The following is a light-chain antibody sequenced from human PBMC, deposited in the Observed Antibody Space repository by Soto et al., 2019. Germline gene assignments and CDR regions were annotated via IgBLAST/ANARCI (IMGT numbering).Light chain of an antibody. J-gene: IGKJ5*01. CDR1: QSVSSSY. Sequence: EIVLTQSPGTLSLSPGERATLSCRASQSVSSSYLAWYQQKPGQAPRLLIYGASSRATGIPDRFSGSTSGTDFTLTISRLEPEDFAVYYCQQYGSSPPITFGQGTRLEMK. V-gene: IGKV3-20*01. CDR3: QQYGSSPPIT. CDR2: GAS.